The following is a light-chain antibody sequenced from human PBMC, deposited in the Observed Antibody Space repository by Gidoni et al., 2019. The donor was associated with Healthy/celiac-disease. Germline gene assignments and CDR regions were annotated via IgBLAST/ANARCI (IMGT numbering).Light chain of an antibody. J-gene: IGKJ4*01. CDR2: WAS. V-gene: IGKV4-1*01. CDR1: QSVLYSSNNKNY. CDR3: QQYYSSQLT. Sequence: DIVLTQSPASLAVSLGERATINCTSSQSVLYSSNNKNYLAWYQQKPGQPPKLLIYWASTRESGVPDRFSGSGSGTDFTLTISSLQAEDVAIYYCQQYYSSQLTFGGGTKVEIK.